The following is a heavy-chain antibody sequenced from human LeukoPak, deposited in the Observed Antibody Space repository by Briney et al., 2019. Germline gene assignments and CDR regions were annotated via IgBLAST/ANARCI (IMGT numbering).Heavy chain of an antibody. Sequence: GGSLRLSCAASGLTFSSYYMNWVRQAPGKGLEWVSSISSSSSYKYYADSVKGRFTISRDNAKTSLYLQMNSLRAEDTAVYYCARDNELAAAGTFDYWGQGTLVAVSS. V-gene: IGHV3-21*01. CDR2: ISSSSSYK. J-gene: IGHJ4*02. CDR1: GLTFSSYY. CDR3: ARDNELAAAGTFDY. D-gene: IGHD6-13*01.